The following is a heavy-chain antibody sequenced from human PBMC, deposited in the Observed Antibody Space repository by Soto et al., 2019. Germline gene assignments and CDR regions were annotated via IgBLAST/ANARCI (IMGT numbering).Heavy chain of an antibody. V-gene: IGHV3-74*01. CDR2: INSDGSST. CDR3: ARAVRSGSYPYYYYGMDV. J-gene: IGHJ6*02. CDR1: GFTFSNYW. D-gene: IGHD3-10*01. Sequence: EVQVVESGGGLVQPGGSLRLSCSGSGFTFSNYWMQWVRQAPGKGLVWVSRINSDGSSTSYADSVKGRFTISRDNAKNTLYLQMNSLRAEDTAVYYCARAVRSGSYPYYYYGMDVWGQGTTVTVSS.